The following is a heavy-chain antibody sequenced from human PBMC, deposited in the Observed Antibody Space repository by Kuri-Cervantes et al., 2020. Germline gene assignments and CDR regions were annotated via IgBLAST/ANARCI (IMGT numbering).Heavy chain of an antibody. CDR1: GGSISSYY. CDR2: IYTSGST. D-gene: IGHD3-22*01. CDR3: ARFTMIVVPPSDAFDI. Sequence: ESLKISCTVSGGSISSYYWSWIRQPPGKGLEWIGRIYTSGSTNYNPSLKSRVTMSVDTSKNQFSLKLSSVTAADTAVYYCARFTMIVVPPSDAFDIWGQGTMVTVSS. J-gene: IGHJ3*02. V-gene: IGHV4-4*07.